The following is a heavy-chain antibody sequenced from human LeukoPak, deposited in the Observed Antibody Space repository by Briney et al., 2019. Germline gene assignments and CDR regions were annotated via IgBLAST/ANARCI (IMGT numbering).Heavy chain of an antibody. V-gene: IGHV3-33*01. D-gene: IGHD2-2*01. CDR3: IVVLVPAAFWHFDV. J-gene: IGHJ2*01. Sequence: GGSLRLSCAASGFTFTWHGFHWVRQAPGKGLEWVAVIGPDGSQKYYADSVKGRFAISRYNSRNTLYLQMDSLTSEDTAVYYCIVVLVPAAFWHFDVWGRGTLVTVSS. CDR1: GFTFTWHG. CDR2: IGPDGSQK.